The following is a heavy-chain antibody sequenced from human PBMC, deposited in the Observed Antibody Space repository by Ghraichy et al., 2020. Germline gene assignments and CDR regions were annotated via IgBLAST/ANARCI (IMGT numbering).Heavy chain of an antibody. D-gene: IGHD6-13*01. CDR2: IYYSGST. V-gene: IGHV4-59*01. Sequence: SETLSLTCTVSGGSISSYYWSWIRQPPGKGLEWIGYIYYSGSTNYNPSLKSRVTISVDTSKNQFSLKLSSVTAADTAVYYCARELQLIAAAGHNWFDPWGQGTLVTVSS. CDR3: ARELQLIAAAGHNWFDP. CDR1: GGSISSYY. J-gene: IGHJ5*02.